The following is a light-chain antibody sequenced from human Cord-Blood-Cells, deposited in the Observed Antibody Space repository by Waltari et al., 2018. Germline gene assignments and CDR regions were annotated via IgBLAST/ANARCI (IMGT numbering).Light chain of an antibody. CDR3: SSYTSSSTVV. Sequence: QSALTQPASVSGSPGQSITISCTGTSSDVGGYNYVSWYQQYQGKAPKLMIYDVSNRPSGVSNRFSGSKSGNTASLTISGLQAEDEADYYCSSYTSSSTVVFGGGTKLTVL. V-gene: IGLV2-14*01. J-gene: IGLJ2*01. CDR1: SSDVGGYNY. CDR2: DVS.